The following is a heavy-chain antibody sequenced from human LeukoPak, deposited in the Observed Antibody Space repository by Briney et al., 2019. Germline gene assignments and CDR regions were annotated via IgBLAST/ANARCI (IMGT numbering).Heavy chain of an antibody. D-gene: IGHD2-21*01. CDR3: ARGWVRNYFDY. CDR1: GGSFSGYY. CDR2: INHSGST. J-gene: IGHJ4*02. Sequence: SETLSLTCAVYGGSFSGYYWSWIRQPPGKGLEWIGEINHSGSTNYNPSLKSRLTISVDTSKNQFSLKLSSVTAADTAVYYCARGWVRNYFDYWGQGTLVTVSS. V-gene: IGHV4-34*01.